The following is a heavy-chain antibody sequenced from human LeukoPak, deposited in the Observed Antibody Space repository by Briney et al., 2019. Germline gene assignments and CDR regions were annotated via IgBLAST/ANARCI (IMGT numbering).Heavy chain of an antibody. V-gene: IGHV3-11*01. CDR2: ISSSGSTI. CDR1: GFTLSDYY. Sequence: PGGSLRLSCAASGFTLSDYYMSWIRQAPGKGLEWVSYISSSGSTIDYADSVKGRFTISRDNAKNSLYLQLSSLRAEDTAVYYCARRRDFFDYWGQGTLVTVSS. J-gene: IGHJ4*02. CDR3: ARRRDFFDY.